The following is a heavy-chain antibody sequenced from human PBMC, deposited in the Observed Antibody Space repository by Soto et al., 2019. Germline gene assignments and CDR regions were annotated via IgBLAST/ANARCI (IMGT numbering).Heavy chain of an antibody. CDR1: GGSISSGGYY. D-gene: IGHD3-22*01. CDR2: IYHSGST. CDR3: ARRTDYYASSGTFDY. J-gene: IGHJ4*02. Sequence: PSETLSLTCTVSGGSISSGGYYWSWVRQPPGKGLEWIGEIYHSGSTNYNPSLESRVTILVDKSKNQFSLNLSSVTAADTAVYYCARRTDYYASSGTFDYGGQGTLVPVSS. V-gene: IGHV4-39*07.